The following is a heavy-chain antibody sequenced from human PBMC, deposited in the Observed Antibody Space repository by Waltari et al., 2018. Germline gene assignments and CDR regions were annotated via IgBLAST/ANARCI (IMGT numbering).Heavy chain of an antibody. CDR1: GFTFSDYG. V-gene: IGHV3-33*01. J-gene: IGHJ4*02. D-gene: IGHD6-19*01. CDR3: TRDVSSIYFDY. Sequence: QVQLVESGGGVVQPGRSLRLSCAASGFTFSDYGMHWVRQAPGKWLGWVALIWNDGRKDFYADSVKGRFTISRDNSRNTMYMQMNSLRAEDTAVYYCTRDVSSIYFDYWGQGTLVTVSS. CDR2: IWNDGRKD.